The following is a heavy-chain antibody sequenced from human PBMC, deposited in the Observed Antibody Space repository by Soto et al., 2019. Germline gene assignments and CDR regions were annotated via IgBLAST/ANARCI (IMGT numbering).Heavy chain of an antibody. V-gene: IGHV4-30-4*01. CDR1: GASIHNGGYF. CDR3: ARGSTTEKVDS. CDR2: IHNSGST. J-gene: IGHJ4*02. Sequence: QVQLQESGPGLVRPSQTLSLTCSVSGASIHNGGYFWSWIRQSPGKGLEWIGHIHNSGSTYINPSLTRPGSLSADTALNQFSLSLTSVPAADTAMYDWARGSTTEKVDSRGQGILVTVSS. D-gene: IGHD6-6*01.